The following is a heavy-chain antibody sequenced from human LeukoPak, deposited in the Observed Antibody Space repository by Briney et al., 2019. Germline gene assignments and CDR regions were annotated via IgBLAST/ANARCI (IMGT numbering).Heavy chain of an antibody. CDR2: MNANSEYT. J-gene: IGHJ2*01. V-gene: IGHV1-8*02. CDR1: GYSFSNHD. CDR3: ARISDSNWYFDL. D-gene: IGHD5-18*01. Sequence: ASVKVSCKASGYSFSNHDINWVRKATGQGLEWMGWMNANSEYTGYSQKFQGRVTMTRNTSTNTAYMGLSSLRSEDTAVYYCARISDSNWYFDLWGRGTLVTVSS.